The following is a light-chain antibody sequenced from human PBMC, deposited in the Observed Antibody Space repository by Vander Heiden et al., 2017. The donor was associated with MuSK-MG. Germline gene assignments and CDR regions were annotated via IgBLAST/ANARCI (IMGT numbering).Light chain of an antibody. CDR2: RNN. CDR3: AASADSLSDLWV. J-gene: IGLJ3*02. CDR1: SSNIGSNY. V-gene: IGLV1-47*01. Sequence: QSVLSQQTSASGTPGQRVTISCSGSSSNIGSNYVYWYQQLPGTAPKLLIYRNNQRPSGVPDRFSCSKSGASASLAISALLSEDDADYYCAASADSLSDLWVFGSGTKLTVL.